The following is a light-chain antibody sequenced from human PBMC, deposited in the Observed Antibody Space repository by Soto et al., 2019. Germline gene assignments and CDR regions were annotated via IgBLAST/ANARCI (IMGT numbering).Light chain of an antibody. CDR1: QTVSSSY. CDR2: GAS. CDR3: QQYGSSPLT. Sequence: EIELTQSPGTLSLSPGERATLSCRASQTVSSSYLAWYQQKPGQAPRLLIYGASSRATGIPDRFSGSGSGTDFTLTISRLEPEDFAVYYCQQYGSSPLTFGPGTKVDSK. J-gene: IGKJ3*01. V-gene: IGKV3-20*01.